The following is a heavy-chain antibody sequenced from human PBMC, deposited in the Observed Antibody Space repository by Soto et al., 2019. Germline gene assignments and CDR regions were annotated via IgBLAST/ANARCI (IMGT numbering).Heavy chain of an antibody. Sequence: QVQLQESGPGLVKPSETLSLTCTVSGGSISNSYCNWIRQPPGKGPEWIGYIYYTGATKYNPSVQSRVTISLATPRNQFALRLTSVTAADTAVYYCATGIGWQIDYWGQGTLVTVSS. CDR3: ATGIGWQIDY. J-gene: IGHJ4*02. CDR1: GGSISNSY. CDR2: IYYTGAT. V-gene: IGHV4-59*08. D-gene: IGHD6-19*01.